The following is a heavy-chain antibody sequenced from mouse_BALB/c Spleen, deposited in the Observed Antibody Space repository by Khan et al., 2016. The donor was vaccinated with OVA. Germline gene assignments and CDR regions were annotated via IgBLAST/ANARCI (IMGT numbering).Heavy chain of an antibody. CDR1: GYSITSDYA. CDR2: INYSGST. J-gene: IGHJ3*01. CDR3: VRGRSY. Sequence: EVQRQESGPGLVKPSQSLSLTCTVTGYSITSDYAWNWIRQFPGNRLEWVGYINYSGSTSKKPSLKSRMSISRDTPKNQIVLQLNAVTTEDTATYYCVRGRSYWGQGTLVTVSA. V-gene: IGHV3-2*02.